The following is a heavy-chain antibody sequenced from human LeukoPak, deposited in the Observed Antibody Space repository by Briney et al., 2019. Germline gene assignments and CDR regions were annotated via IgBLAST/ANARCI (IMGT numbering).Heavy chain of an antibody. CDR1: GGSFSGYY. Sequence: NPSETLSLTCAVYGGSFSGYYWSWIRQPPGKGLEWIGEINHSGSTNYNPSLKSRVTISVDTSKSQFSLKLSSVTAADTAVYYCAIHIVVVPAAKKKNWFDPWGQGTLATVSS. J-gene: IGHJ5*02. CDR2: INHSGST. CDR3: AIHIVVVPAAKKKNWFDP. D-gene: IGHD2-2*01. V-gene: IGHV4-34*01.